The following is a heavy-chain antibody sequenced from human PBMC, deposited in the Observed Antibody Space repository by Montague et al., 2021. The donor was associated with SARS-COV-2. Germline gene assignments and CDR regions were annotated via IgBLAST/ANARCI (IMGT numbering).Heavy chain of an antibody. CDR1: GGSISTTRYY. CDR2: IFYSGTT. CDR3: ASDFNNSCAMDV. V-gene: IGHV4-39*07. Sequence: SETLSLTCTVSGGSISTTRYYWGWIRQPPGKGLEWIASIFYSGTTYYNPSLRSRVTISVETSKNQFSLTVASVTAADTAIYYCASDFNNSCAMDVWGQGTTVTVSS. D-gene: IGHD2/OR15-2a*01. J-gene: IGHJ6*02.